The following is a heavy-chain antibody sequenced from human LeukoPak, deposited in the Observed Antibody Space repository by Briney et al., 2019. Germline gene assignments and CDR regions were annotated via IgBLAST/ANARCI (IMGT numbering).Heavy chain of an antibody. CDR3: ARGWNDVFQALDY. D-gene: IGHD1-1*01. CDR1: GYLFITYY. CDR2: INPSGGST. Sequence: GASVKVSCKASGYLFITYYMHWVRQAPGQGLEWMGIINPSGGSTSYAQKFQGRVTMTRDMSTSTVYMELSSLRSEDTAVYYCARGWNDVFQALDYWGQGTLVTVSS. J-gene: IGHJ4*02. V-gene: IGHV1-46*01.